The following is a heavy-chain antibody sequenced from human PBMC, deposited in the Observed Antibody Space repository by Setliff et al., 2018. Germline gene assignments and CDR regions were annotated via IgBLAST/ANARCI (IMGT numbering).Heavy chain of an antibody. CDR1: GFVFGTYG. CDR2: VRFDGSTK. D-gene: IGHD3-22*01. CDR3: VKSITMIVPGAFDI. V-gene: IGHV3-30*02. Sequence: GESLKISCAASGFVFGTYGMHWVRQAPGKGLEWAAYVRFDGSTKYFADSVKGRFSISRDNSANMLYLQMNGLRAEDTGVYYCVKSITMIVPGAFDIRGQGTVVTVS. J-gene: IGHJ3*02.